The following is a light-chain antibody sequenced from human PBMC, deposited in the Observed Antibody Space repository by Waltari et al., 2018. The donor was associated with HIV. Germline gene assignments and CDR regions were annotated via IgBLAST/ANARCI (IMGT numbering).Light chain of an antibody. Sequence: QSALTQPPSASGSLGQSVTIPCTGSSSDIGAYDFVSWFKQHPHSAPKLLLYEVTRRPSTVSDRFSGSRSGNTAFLTVAGLQPDDEATYFCSSYGDSLRVLFGGGTNVTVL. CDR3: SSYGDSLRVL. CDR1: SSDIGAYDF. V-gene: IGLV2-8*01. CDR2: EVT. J-gene: IGLJ3*02.